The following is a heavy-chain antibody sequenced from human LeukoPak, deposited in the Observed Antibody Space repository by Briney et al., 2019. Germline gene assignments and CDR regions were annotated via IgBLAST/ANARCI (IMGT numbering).Heavy chain of an antibody. Sequence: GGSLRLSCAASGFTFSNYAMNWVRQAPGKGLEWVSGISGSGGSTYYADSVKGRFTISRDNSKNTLYLQMNSLRAEDTAVYYCAKEGGSGKFRDYYGMDVWGQGTTVTVSS. CDR2: ISGSGGST. D-gene: IGHD3-10*01. V-gene: IGHV3-23*01. CDR3: AKEGGSGKFRDYYGMDV. CDR1: GFTFSNYA. J-gene: IGHJ6*02.